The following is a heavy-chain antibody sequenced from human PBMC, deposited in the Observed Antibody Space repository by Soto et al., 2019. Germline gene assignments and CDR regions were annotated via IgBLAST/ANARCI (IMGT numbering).Heavy chain of an antibody. CDR3: AAPEIGLRYFDWLSMDV. J-gene: IGHJ6*02. CDR1: GFTFTSSA. D-gene: IGHD3-9*01. CDR2: IVVGSGNT. Sequence: SVKASCKAAGFTFTSSAVQWVRQARGQRLEWIGWIVVGSGNTNYAQKFQERVTITRDMSTSTAYMELSSLRSEDTAVYHCAAPEIGLRYFDWLSMDVWGQGTTVTVSS. V-gene: IGHV1-58*01.